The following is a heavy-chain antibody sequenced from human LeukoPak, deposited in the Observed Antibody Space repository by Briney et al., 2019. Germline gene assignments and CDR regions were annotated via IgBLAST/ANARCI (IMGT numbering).Heavy chain of an antibody. V-gene: IGHV1-2*02. CDR3: ATRDYYGSGSYYTY. CDR1: GYTFTGYY. Sequence: ASVKVSCKASGYTFTGYYMHWVRQAPGQGLEWMGWINPNSGGTNYAQKFQGRVTMTRDTSISTAYMELSSLRSEDTAVYYCATRDYYGSGSYYTYWGQGTLVTVSS. J-gene: IGHJ4*02. D-gene: IGHD3-10*01. CDR2: INPNSGGT.